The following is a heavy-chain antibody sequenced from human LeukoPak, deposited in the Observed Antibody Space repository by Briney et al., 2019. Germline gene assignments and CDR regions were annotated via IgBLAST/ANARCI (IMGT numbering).Heavy chain of an antibody. CDR3: ARETSPIYHSYDTFDAVDI. J-gene: IGHJ3*02. V-gene: IGHV3-30*04. Sequence: PGGSLRLSCAASGFTFTSYAMHWVRQAPGKGLEWVAVISYDGSNKYYADSVKGRFTISRDNYKNTVYLQMNSLRTEDTAVYYCARETSPIYHSYDTFDAVDIWGQGTMVTASS. D-gene: IGHD3-22*01. CDR2: ISYDGSNK. CDR1: GFTFTSYA.